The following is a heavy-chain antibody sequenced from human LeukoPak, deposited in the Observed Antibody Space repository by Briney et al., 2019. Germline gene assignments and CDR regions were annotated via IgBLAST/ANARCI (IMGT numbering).Heavy chain of an antibody. J-gene: IGHJ5*02. D-gene: IGHD1-26*01. Sequence: GGSLRLSCAASGFTFDDYAMHWVRQGPRKGLEWVSLISWDGGTTYYADSVKGRFTISRDNSKNSLYLQMNSLRAEDTALYYCAKDIVGATWFDPWGQGTQVTVSS. CDR3: AKDIVGATWFDP. CDR1: GFTFDDYA. V-gene: IGHV3-43D*03. CDR2: ISWDGGTT.